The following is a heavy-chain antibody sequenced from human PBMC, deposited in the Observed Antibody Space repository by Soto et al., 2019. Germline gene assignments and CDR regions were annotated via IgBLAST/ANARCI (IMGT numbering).Heavy chain of an antibody. V-gene: IGHV3-74*01. CDR3: ADSWLPTSY. CDR1: GFSLSHYW. Sequence: LRLSCAASGFSLSHYWMHWVRQAPGKGLVWVSRISPDGRTTTYADSVKGRFTISRDNAKSTLYLQMNSLTVEDGAVYYCADSWLPTSYWGPGTLVTVSS. D-gene: IGHD3-10*01. CDR2: ISPDGRTT. J-gene: IGHJ4*02.